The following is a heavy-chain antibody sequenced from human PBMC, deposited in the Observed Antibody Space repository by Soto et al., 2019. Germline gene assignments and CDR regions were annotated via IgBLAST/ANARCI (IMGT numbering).Heavy chain of an antibody. CDR1: GGSVSSGSYY. CDR2: IYYSGST. CDR3: ARVPTDFWSGYYTGGWFDP. J-gene: IGHJ5*02. V-gene: IGHV4-61*01. D-gene: IGHD3-3*01. Sequence: TSETLSLTCTVSGGSVSSGSYYWSWIRQPPGKGLEWIGYIYYSGSTNYNPSLKSRVTISVDTSKNQFSLKLSSVTAADTAVYYCARVPTDFWSGYYTGGWFDPWGQGTLVTVS.